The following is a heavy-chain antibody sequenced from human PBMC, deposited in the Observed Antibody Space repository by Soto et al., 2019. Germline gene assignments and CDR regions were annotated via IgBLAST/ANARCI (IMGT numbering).Heavy chain of an antibody. CDR2: MNPNSGNT. CDR1: GYNFTSYD. D-gene: IGHD2-21*01. Sequence: ASVKKSCKASGYNFTSYDIKWERQATGQGLEWMGWMNPNSGNTGYAQKFQGRVTMTRNTSISTAYMELSSLRSEDTDVYYCARVVTCGFGSYYYFGMDAGGQGTTFTVPS. V-gene: IGHV1-8*01. CDR3: ARVVTCGFGSYYYFGMDA. J-gene: IGHJ6*02.